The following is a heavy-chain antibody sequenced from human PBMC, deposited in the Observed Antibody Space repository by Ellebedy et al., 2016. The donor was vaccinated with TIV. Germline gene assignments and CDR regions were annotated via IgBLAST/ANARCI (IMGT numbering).Heavy chain of an antibody. Sequence: GESLKISCAASGFTFSSYWMHWVRQPPGKGLEWVAFIRSDGSAKYYADSVNGRFTISRDDSKNSLYLQMSSLRTEDTAVYYCAKGAYPVPTVMAVWGQGTTVTVSS. J-gene: IGHJ6*02. D-gene: IGHD4-17*01. CDR3: AKGAYPVPTVMAV. V-gene: IGHV3-30*02. CDR1: GFTFSSYW. CDR2: IRSDGSAK.